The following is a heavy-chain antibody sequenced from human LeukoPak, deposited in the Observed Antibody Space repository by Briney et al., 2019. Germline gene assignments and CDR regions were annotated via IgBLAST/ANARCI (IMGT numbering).Heavy chain of an antibody. CDR1: GYSISGNHW. CDR2: IFYAGST. D-gene: IGHD2-21*02. CDR3: ARGLLFSWFDP. Sequence: SDTLSLTCAVSGYSISGNHWWGWIRQPPGKGLEWIGYIFYAGSTYYNPSLKSRVTMSVDTSKNQFSLKLSSVTAADTAVYYCARGLLFSWFDPWGQGTLVTVSS. V-gene: IGHV4-28*03. J-gene: IGHJ5*02.